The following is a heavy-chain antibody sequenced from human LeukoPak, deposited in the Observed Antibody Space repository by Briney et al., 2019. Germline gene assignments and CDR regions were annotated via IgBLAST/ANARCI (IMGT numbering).Heavy chain of an antibody. D-gene: IGHD3-10*01. J-gene: IGHJ4*02. V-gene: IGHV7-4-1*02. CDR3: ARYGSGSYPNSDY. CDR2: INTNTGNP. CDR1: GYTFTSYP. Sequence: GASVKVSCKASGYTFTSYPMNWVRQAPGQGPEWMGWINTNTGNPTFAQGFTGRFVFSLDTSVSTAYLQISSLKAEDTAVYYCARYGSGSYPNSDYWGQGTLVTVSS.